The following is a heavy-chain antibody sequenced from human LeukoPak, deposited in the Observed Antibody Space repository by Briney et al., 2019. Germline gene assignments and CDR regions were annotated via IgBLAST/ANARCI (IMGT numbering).Heavy chain of an antibody. V-gene: IGHV4-34*01. CDR2: INHSGST. Sequence: SETLSLTCAVYGGSFSGYYWSWIRQPPGKGQEWIGEINHSGSTNYNPSPKSRVTISVDTSKNQFSLKLSSVTAADTAVYYCARGTIAAAAGYNWFDPWGQGTLVTVSS. CDR1: GGSFSGYY. D-gene: IGHD6-13*01. J-gene: IGHJ5*02. CDR3: ARGTIAAAAGYNWFDP.